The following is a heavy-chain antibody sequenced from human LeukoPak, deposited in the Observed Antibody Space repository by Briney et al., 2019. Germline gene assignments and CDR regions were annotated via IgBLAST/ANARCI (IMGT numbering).Heavy chain of an antibody. CDR1: GFTFSSYS. CDR2: ISSSSSYI. CDR3: AREGQGDTNDY. Sequence: GGSLRLSCAVSGFTFSSYSMNWVRQAPGRGLEWVSSISSSSSYIYYAHSVKGRFTISRDNAKNSLFLQMNSLRAEDTAVYYCAREGQGDTNDYWGQGTLVTVSS. D-gene: IGHD2-21*02. V-gene: IGHV3-21*01. J-gene: IGHJ4*02.